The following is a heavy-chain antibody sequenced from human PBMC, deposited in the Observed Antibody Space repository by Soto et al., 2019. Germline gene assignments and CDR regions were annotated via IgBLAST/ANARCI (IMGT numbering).Heavy chain of an antibody. J-gene: IGHJ6*02. V-gene: IGHV3-30*18. CDR3: ANDHYYDSSGYYPYYYGMDV. CDR1: GFTFSSYG. CDR2: ISYDGSNK. Sequence: QVQLVESGGGVVQPGRSLRLSCAASGFTFSSYGMHWVRQAPGKGLEWVAIISYDGSNKYYADSVKGRFTISRDNSKNTRYLQMNSLRAEDTAVYYCANDHYYDSSGYYPYYYGMDVWGQGTTVTVSS. D-gene: IGHD3-22*01.